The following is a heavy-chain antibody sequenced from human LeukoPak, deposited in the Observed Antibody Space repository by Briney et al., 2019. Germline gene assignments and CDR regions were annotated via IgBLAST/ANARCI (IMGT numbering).Heavy chain of an antibody. Sequence: PGGSLRLSCAPSGFTFSSYWMSWVRQAPGKGLEWMANIKQDGSEKYYVDSVKGRFTISRDNAKNSLYLQMNSLRAEDTAVYYCARGFSGYYYDLFDYWGQGTLVTVSS. CDR2: IKQDGSEK. CDR3: ARGFSGYYYDLFDY. J-gene: IGHJ4*02. CDR1: GFTFSSYW. V-gene: IGHV3-7*01. D-gene: IGHD3-22*01.